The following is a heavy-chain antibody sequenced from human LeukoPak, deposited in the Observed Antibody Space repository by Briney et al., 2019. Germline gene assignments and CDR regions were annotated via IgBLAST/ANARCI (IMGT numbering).Heavy chain of an antibody. J-gene: IGHJ4*02. D-gene: IGHD3-22*01. CDR2: IYYSGST. CDR3: ARVSYYDSSGYDPIGY. V-gene: IGHV4-31*03. CDR1: GGSISSGGYY. Sequence: PSETLSLTCTVSGGSISSGGYYWSWIRQHPGKGLEWIGYIYYSGSTYYNPSLKSRVTISVDTSKNQFSLKLRSVTAADTAVYYCARVSYYDSSGYDPIGYWGQGTLVTVSS.